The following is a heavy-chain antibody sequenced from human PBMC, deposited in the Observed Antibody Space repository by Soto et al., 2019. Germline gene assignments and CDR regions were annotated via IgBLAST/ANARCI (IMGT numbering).Heavy chain of an antibody. D-gene: IGHD3-22*01. J-gene: IGHJ3*02. Sequence: ASVKVSCKASGYTFTSYYMHWVRQAPGQGLEWMGIINPSGGSTSYAQKFQGRVTMTSDTSTSTVYMELSSLRSEDTAVYYCARDHIGYYDSSGSDDFDIWGQGTMVTVSS. V-gene: IGHV1-46*01. CDR3: ARDHIGYYDSSGSDDFDI. CDR2: INPSGGST. CDR1: GYTFTSYY.